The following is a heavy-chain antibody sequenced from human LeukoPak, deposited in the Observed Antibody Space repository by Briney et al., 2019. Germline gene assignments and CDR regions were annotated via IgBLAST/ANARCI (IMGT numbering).Heavy chain of an antibody. CDR3: ARGATELGYCSSTSCPDY. Sequence: PGGSLRLSCAASGFPFSSYSMNWVRQAPGKGLEWVSSISTSSIYIYYADSVNGRFTISRDNAKNSLYLQMNSLRAEDTAVYYCARGATELGYCSSTSCPDYWGQGTLVTVSS. D-gene: IGHD2-2*01. J-gene: IGHJ4*02. CDR1: GFPFSSYS. CDR2: ISTSSIYI. V-gene: IGHV3-21*01.